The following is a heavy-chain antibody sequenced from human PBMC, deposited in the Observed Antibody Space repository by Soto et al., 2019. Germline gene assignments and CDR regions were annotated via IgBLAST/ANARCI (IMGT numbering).Heavy chain of an antibody. D-gene: IGHD1-20*01. J-gene: IGHJ4*02. CDR2: INHSGST. V-gene: IGHV4-34*01. Sequence: QVQLQQWGAGLLKPSETLSLTCAVYGGSFSGYYWTWIRQPPGTGLEWIGEINHSGSTNYNPSLRSRVTISVDTSKNQFSLKLTSVTAEETAVYYCARDKVTGLFDYWGQGTLVTVSS. CDR3: ARDKVTGLFDY. CDR1: GGSFSGYY.